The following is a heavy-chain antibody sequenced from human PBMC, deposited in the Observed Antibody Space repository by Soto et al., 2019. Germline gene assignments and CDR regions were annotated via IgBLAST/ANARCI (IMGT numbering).Heavy chain of an antibody. D-gene: IGHD3-3*01. CDR2: ISGSGGST. J-gene: IGHJ3*02. Sequence: EVQLLESGGGLVQPGGSLRLSCAASGFTFSSYAMSWVRQAPGKGLEWVSAISGSGGSTYYADSVKGRFTISRDNSKNTLDLQMNSLRAEDTAVYYCRGGDTIFGVVITDDAFDIWGQGTMVTVSS. CDR1: GFTFSSYA. CDR3: RGGDTIFGVVITDDAFDI. V-gene: IGHV3-23*01.